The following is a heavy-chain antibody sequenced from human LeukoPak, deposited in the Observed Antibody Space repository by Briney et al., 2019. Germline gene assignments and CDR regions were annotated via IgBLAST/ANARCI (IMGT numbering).Heavy chain of an antibody. CDR1: GFTFSSYK. D-gene: IGHD6-19*01. J-gene: IGHJ4*02. V-gene: IGHV3-48*03. CDR3: ATLWDPVAGTTQPLL. CDR2: ISGSGSTI. Sequence: HPGGSLRLSCSASGFTFSSYKMNWVRQAPGKGLEWVSYISGSGSTIYYGDSLKGRFTISRDNANNSLYLQMNSLRVEDTAVYYCATLWDPVAGTTQPLLWGQGTLVTVSS.